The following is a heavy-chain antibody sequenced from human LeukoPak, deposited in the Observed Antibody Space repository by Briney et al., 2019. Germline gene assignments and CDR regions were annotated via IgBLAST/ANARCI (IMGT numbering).Heavy chain of an antibody. CDR1: SGSMNSGLYY. D-gene: IGHD5/OR15-5a*01. CDR3: ARETKDIYSPSWGLYDTYYYIDA. J-gene: IGHJ6*03. V-gene: IGHV4-61*02. Sequence: SQTLSLTCTVSSGSMNSGLYYWTWIRQPAGKGLEWIGRISNSGSTTYNPSLMSRGTITLDTSKNSFSLKVTSVTAADTAVYYCARETKDIYSPSWGLYDTYYYIDAWAAGPRLPSP. CDR2: ISNSGST.